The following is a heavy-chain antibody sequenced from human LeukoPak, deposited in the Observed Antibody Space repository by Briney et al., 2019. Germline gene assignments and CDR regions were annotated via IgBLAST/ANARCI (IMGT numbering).Heavy chain of an antibody. D-gene: IGHD3-3*01. V-gene: IGHV4-34*01. J-gene: IGHJ4*02. CDR2: INHSGST. CDR3: ASNREDYDFWSGYYFTPVADYFDY. Sequence: SETLSLTCAVYGGSFSGYYWSWIRQPPGKGLEWIGEINHSGSTNYNPSLKSRVTISVHTSKNQFSLKLSSVTAADTAVYYCASNREDYDFWSGYYFTPVADYFDYWGQGTLVTVSS. CDR1: GGSFSGYY.